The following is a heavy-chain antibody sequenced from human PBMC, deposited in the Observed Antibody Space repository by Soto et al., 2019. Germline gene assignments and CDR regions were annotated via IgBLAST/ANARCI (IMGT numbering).Heavy chain of an antibody. CDR2: ISSSGSTI. D-gene: IGHD6-6*01. J-gene: IGHJ6*03. Sequence: QVQLVESGGGLVKPGGSLRLSCAASGFTFSDYYMSWIRQAPGKGLEWVSYISSSGSTIYYADSVKGRFTISRDNAKNPLYLQMNSLRAEDTAVYYCASWVAARPRGRYYYYYYYMDVWGKGTTVTVSS. V-gene: IGHV3-11*01. CDR1: GFTFSDYY. CDR3: ASWVAARPRGRYYYYYYYMDV.